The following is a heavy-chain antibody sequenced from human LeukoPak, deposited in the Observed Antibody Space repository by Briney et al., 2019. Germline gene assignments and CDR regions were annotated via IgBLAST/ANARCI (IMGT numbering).Heavy chain of an antibody. J-gene: IGHJ4*02. CDR1: GGSVSSGSYY. Sequence: PSETLSLTCTVSGGSVSSGSYYWGWIRQPPGKGLEWIGYFYFRGTTNYTPSLKRRVTISVDTSKNQFSLKLSSVTAADTAVYYCARDREYSYGSVVDYWGQGTLVTVSS. D-gene: IGHD5-18*01. CDR3: ARDREYSYGSVVDY. V-gene: IGHV4-61*01. CDR2: FYFRGTT.